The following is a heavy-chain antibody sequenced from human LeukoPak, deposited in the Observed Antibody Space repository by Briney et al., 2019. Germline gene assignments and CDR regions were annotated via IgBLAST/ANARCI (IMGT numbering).Heavy chain of an antibody. D-gene: IGHD3-10*01. CDR1: GFTFSSYS. J-gene: IGHJ4*02. V-gene: IGHV3-21*01. CDR3: ARHPLLWFGELLYEDY. CDR2: ISSSSSYI. Sequence: PGGSLRLSCAASGFTFSSYSMNWVRRAPGKGLEWVSSISSSSSYIYYADSVKGRFTISRDNAKNSLYLQMNSLRAEDTAVYYCARHPLLWFGELLYEDYWGQGTLVTVSS.